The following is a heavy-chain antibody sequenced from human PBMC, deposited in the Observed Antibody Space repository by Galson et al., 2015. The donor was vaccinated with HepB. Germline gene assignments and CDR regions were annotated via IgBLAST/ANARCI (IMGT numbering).Heavy chain of an antibody. V-gene: IGHV3-30-3*01. Sequence: SLRLSCAASGFTFGSYAMHWVRQAPGKGLEWVAVMSFDGNNKYYADSVKGRFTISRDNSKNTLYLQMNSLRSDDTAVYYCATELRIADAGFDAFEIWGQGTMVTVSS. CDR1: GFTFGSYA. CDR3: ATELRIADAGFDAFEI. J-gene: IGHJ3*02. CDR2: MSFDGNNK. D-gene: IGHD6-13*01.